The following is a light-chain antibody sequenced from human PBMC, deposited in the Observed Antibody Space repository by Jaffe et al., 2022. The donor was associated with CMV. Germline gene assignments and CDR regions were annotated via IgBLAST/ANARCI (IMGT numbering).Light chain of an antibody. Sequence: DIQMTQSPSSLSASVGDRVTITCRASQDISNSLAWYQQKPGRVPKLLIYAASTLQSGVPSRFSGSGSGTDFTLTISSLQPEDVATYYCQKYNNAPRTFGQGTKVEIK. V-gene: IGKV1-27*01. J-gene: IGKJ1*01. CDR2: AAS. CDR3: QKYNNAPRT. CDR1: QDISNS.